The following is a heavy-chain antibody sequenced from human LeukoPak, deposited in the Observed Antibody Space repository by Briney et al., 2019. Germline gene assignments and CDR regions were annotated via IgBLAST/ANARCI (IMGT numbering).Heavy chain of an antibody. V-gene: IGHV1-46*03. D-gene: IGHD1-26*01. CDR1: GYTLTELS. J-gene: IGHJ4*02. CDR2: INPSGGST. Sequence: ASVKVSCKVSGYTLTELSMHWVRQAPGKGLEWMGIINPSGGSTSYAQKFQGRVTMTRDTSTSTVYMELSSLRSEDTAVYYCARDGVGATSYWGQGTLVTVSS. CDR3: ARDGVGATSY.